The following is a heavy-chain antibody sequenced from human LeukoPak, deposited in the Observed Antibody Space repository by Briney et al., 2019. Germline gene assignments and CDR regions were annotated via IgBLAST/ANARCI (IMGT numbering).Heavy chain of an antibody. Sequence: PSETLSLTCTVSGGSISSYYWSWIRQPPGKGLEWIGYIYYSGSTNYNPSLKSRVTISVDTSKNQFSLKLSSVTAADTAVYYCARYNSYGYPYYFDYWGQGTLVTVSS. CDR3: ARYNSYGYPYYFDY. J-gene: IGHJ4*02. D-gene: IGHD5-18*01. V-gene: IGHV4-59*01. CDR2: IYYSGST. CDR1: GGSISSYY.